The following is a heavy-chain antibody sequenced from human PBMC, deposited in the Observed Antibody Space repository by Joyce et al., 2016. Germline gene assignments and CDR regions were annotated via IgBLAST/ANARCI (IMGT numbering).Heavy chain of an antibody. Sequence: EAQLVETGGGLIQPGGSLRLSCVVSAFSVSSNYMNWVRQAPGGRLEWVSTIDGGVETYYRESVKGRFTISRDKSKNTLFLQMSSLRAEDTALYYCARGHSASYPRAFDFWGQGTMVTVSS. V-gene: IGHV3-53*02. CDR2: IDGGVET. CDR1: AFSVSSNY. J-gene: IGHJ3*01. CDR3: ARGHSASYPRAFDF. D-gene: IGHD1-26*01.